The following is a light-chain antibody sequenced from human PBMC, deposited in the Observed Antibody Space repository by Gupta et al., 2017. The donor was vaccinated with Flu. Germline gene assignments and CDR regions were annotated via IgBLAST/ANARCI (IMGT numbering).Light chain of an antibody. CDR1: QSLVYSDGNTF. V-gene: IGKV2-30*01. J-gene: IGKJ5*01. CDR3: RQGTHWPPIT. CDR2: KVS. Sequence: DVVMTQSPLSLPVTLGQPASISCRSSQSLVYSDGNTFLSWFHQRPGQSPRRLIYKVSNRDSGVPDRFSGSGSGTDFTLTISRGEAEDVGVYYCRQGTHWPPITFGQGTRLEIK.